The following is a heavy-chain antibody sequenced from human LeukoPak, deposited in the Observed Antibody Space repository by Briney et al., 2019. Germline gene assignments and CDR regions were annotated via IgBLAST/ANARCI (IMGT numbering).Heavy chain of an antibody. D-gene: IGHD2-2*02. CDR1: GYTFTGYY. Sequence: GASVKVSCKASGYTFTGYYMHWVRQAPGQGLEWMGWINPNSGGTNYAQKFQGRVTMTRDTSISTAYMELSRLRSDDTAVYYCARVPSRYCSSTSCYTNFDYWGQGTLVTVSS. J-gene: IGHJ4*02. CDR3: ARVPSRYCSSTSCYTNFDY. V-gene: IGHV1-2*02. CDR2: INPNSGGT.